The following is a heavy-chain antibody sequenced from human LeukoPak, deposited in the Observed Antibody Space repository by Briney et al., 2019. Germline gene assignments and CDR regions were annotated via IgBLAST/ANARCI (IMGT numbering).Heavy chain of an antibody. J-gene: IGHJ4*02. D-gene: IGHD3-3*01. CDR1: GFTFSSYS. Sequence: GGSLRLSCAASGFTFSSYSMNWVRQAPGKGLEWVSYISSSSSTIYYADSVKGRFTISRDNAKNSLYLQMNSLRAEDTAVYYCAREYDFWSGYYGYWGQGTLVTVSS. CDR2: ISSSSSTI. CDR3: AREYDFWSGYYGY. V-gene: IGHV3-48*01.